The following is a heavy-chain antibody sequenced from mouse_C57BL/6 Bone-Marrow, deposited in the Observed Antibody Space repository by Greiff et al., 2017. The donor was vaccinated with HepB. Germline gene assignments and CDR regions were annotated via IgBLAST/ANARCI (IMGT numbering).Heavy chain of an antibody. D-gene: IGHD3-1*01. J-gene: IGHJ3*01. CDR1: GFTFSSYA. CDR2: ISSGGDYI. V-gene: IGHV5-9-1*02. Sequence: DVMLVESGEGLVKPGGSLKLSCAASGFTFSSYAMSWVRQTPEKRLEWVAYISSGGDYIYYADTVKGRFSISRDNARNTLYLQMSSLKSEDTAMYYCTRDRGAFAYWGQGTLVTVSA. CDR3: TRDRGAFAY.